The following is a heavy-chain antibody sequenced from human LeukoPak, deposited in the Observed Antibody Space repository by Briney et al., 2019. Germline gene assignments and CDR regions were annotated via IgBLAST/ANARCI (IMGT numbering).Heavy chain of an antibody. D-gene: IGHD3-3*01. CDR3: ARGGNDFWSGYYNDYYYMDV. J-gene: IGHJ6*03. V-gene: IGHV3-33*01. CDR2: IWYDGSNK. Sequence: GRSLRLSCAASGFTFSSYGMHWVRQAPGKGLEWVAVIWYDGSNKYYADSVKGRFTISRDNSKNTLYLQMNSLRAEDTAVYYCARGGNDFWSGYYNDYYYMDVWGKGTTVTVSS. CDR1: GFTFSSYG.